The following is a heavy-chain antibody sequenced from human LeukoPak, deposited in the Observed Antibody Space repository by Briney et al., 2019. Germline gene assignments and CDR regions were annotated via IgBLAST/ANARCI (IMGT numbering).Heavy chain of an antibody. CDR1: GVSIGGDH. CDR3: ARAVTGTSMVDY. J-gene: IGHJ4*02. V-gene: IGHV4-59*08. CDR2: ISYTGST. Sequence: SETLSLTCTISGVSIGGDHWSWIRQAPGKGLEWIGYISYTGSTSYNPSLRSRVTISLHTSENQFSLRLTSVTAADTAVYYCARAVTGTSMVDYWGQGTLVAVSS. D-gene: IGHD6-19*01.